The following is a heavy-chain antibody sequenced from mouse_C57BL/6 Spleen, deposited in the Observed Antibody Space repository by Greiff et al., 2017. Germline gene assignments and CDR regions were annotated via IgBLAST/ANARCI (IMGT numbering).Heavy chain of an antibody. V-gene: IGHV6-3*01. D-gene: IGHD2-5*01. CDR3: TGLPSYYSKREYYFDY. CDR2: IRLKSDNYAT. CDR1: GFTFSNYW. Sequence: EVQLQESGGGLVQPGGSMKLSCVASGFTFSNYWMNWVRQSPEKGLEWVAQIRLKSDNYATHYAESGKGRFTISRDDSKSSVYLQMNNLRAEDTGIYYCTGLPSYYSKREYYFDYWGQGTTLTVSS. J-gene: IGHJ2*01.